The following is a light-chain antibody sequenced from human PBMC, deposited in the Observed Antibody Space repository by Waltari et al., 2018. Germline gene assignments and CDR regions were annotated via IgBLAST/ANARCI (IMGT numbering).Light chain of an antibody. CDR2: DAS. J-gene: IGKJ4*01. Sequence: EIVLTQSPVSLSLSPGETPTLSCRASQSVSNFLAWYQHRPGQAPRLLGYDASNTATGIPARFSGSGSGTGFTLTISSLEPEDFAVYYCQQRAKWPLTFGGGTRVEI. CDR1: QSVSNF. CDR3: QQRAKWPLT. V-gene: IGKV3-11*01.